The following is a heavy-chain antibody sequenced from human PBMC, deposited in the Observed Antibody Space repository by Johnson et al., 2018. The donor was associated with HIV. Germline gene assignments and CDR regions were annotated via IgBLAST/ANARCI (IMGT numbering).Heavy chain of an antibody. CDR3: ARVRTAAGFDAFDI. CDR2: ISWNRGSI. CDR1: GFTFRSYA. Sequence: EVQLVESGGGVMQPGKTLRLSCEASGFTFRSYAMHWVRQAPGTGLEWVSGISWNRGSIGYAASVKGRFTISRDNAKNSLYLQMNSLRAEDTALYYCARVRTAAGFDAFDIWGQGTMVTVSS. J-gene: IGHJ3*02. V-gene: IGHV3-9*01. D-gene: IGHD6-13*01.